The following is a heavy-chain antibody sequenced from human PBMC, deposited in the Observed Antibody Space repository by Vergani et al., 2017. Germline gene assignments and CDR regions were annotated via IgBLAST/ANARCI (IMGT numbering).Heavy chain of an antibody. J-gene: IGHJ6*03. V-gene: IGHV3-23*01. D-gene: IGHD5-18*01. CDR1: GFTFNHYA. CDR3: ARSGYSYGLYYYYYYMDV. Sequence: EVQLLESGGDLVQPGGSLRLSCAASGFTFNHYAMNWVRQAPGKGLEWVSGISGSGGSTYYADSVKGRFTISRDNAKNSLYLQMNSLRAEDTAVYYCARSGYSYGLYYYYYYMDVWGKGTTVTVSS. CDR2: ISGSGGST.